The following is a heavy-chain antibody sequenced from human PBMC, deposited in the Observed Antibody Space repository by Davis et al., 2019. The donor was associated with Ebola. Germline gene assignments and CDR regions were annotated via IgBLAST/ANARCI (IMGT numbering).Heavy chain of an antibody. CDR3: TVVPAAHVDY. D-gene: IGHD2-2*01. V-gene: IGHV3-73*01. Sequence: GRLKISCAASGFTFSGSAMHWVRQASGKGLEWVGRIRSKANSYATAYAASVKGRFTISRDDSKNTAYLQMNSLKTEDTAVYYCTVVPAAHVDYWGQGTLVTVSS. CDR2: IRSKANSYAT. J-gene: IGHJ4*02. CDR1: GFTFSGSA.